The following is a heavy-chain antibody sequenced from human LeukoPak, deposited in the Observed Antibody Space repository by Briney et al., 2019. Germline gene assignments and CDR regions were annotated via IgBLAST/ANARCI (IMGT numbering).Heavy chain of an antibody. CDR3: ARGTGGSYVYKWFDP. CDR2: IIPIFGTA. V-gene: IGHV1-69*05. CDR1: GGTFSSYA. J-gene: IGHJ5*02. D-gene: IGHD1-26*01. Sequence: SVKVSCKASGGTFSSYAISWVRQAPGQGLEWMGGIIPIFGTANYAQKFQGRVTMTRNTSISTAYMELSSLRSEDTAVYYCARGTGGSYVYKWFDPWGQGTLVTVSP.